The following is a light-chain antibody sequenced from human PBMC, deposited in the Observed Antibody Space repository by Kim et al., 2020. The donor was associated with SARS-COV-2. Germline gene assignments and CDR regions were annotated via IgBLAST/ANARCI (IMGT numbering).Light chain of an antibody. V-gene: IGKV3-20*01. CDR3: QQYGDPPLT. CDR2: AAS. J-gene: IGKJ1*01. Sequence: SPGGRATPPCSTTQSVRSNYLAWYQQKPGQAPRLLIYAASTRATGIPDRFSRSGSETYFTLTISSLEPEDFAVYYCQQYGDPPLTFGQGTKVDIK. CDR1: QSVRSNY.